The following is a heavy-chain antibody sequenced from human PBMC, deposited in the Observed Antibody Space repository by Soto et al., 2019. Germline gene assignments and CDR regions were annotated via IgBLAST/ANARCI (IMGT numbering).Heavy chain of an antibody. CDR2: FYQGGCT. J-gene: IGHJ5*02. Sequence: HVQLRQWGAGLLKPSDTLSLTCAVYGESLNYYYWSWIRQAPGKGLEWIGEFYQGGCTHYNPSVKSRVTISVDLSSQQFSLKLTSVTAADTATYYCARGMWPDRFANWGQGTLVTVSS. V-gene: IGHV4-34*01. D-gene: IGHD2-21*01. CDR1: GESLNYYY. CDR3: ARGMWPDRFAN.